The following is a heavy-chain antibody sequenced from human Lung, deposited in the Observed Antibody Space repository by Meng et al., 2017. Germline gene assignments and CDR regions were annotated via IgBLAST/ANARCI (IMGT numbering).Heavy chain of an antibody. D-gene: IGHD1-1*01. CDR3: TNDRLNH. J-gene: IGHJ1*01. CDR1: GFTFTDHW. CDR2: INRDGTKP. Sequence: EVQLVESGGGLVQPGGSLSLSCAASGFTFTDHWMHWVRQGPGKGLVWVSRINRDGTKPTYADSVKGRFTISRDNAKNTLYLQMNNLRAEDTAFYYCTNDRLNHWGQGALVTVSS. V-gene: IGHV3-74*01.